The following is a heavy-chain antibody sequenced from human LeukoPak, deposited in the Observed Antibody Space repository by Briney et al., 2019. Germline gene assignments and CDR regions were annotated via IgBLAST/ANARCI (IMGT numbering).Heavy chain of an antibody. CDR1: GFTFSSYA. J-gene: IGHJ4*02. CDR3: ASWGYCSGGSCNWADY. Sequence: GASLRLSCAASGFTFSSYAMSWVRQAPGKGLEWVSAISGSGGSTYYADSVKGRFTISRDNSKNTLYLQMNSLRAEDTAVYYCASWGYCSGGSCNWADYWGQGTLVTVSS. V-gene: IGHV3-23*01. CDR2: ISGSGGST. D-gene: IGHD2-15*01.